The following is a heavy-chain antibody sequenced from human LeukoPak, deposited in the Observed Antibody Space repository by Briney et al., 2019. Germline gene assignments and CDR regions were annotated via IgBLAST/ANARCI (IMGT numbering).Heavy chain of an antibody. CDR3: ASGTRFLEWLSLFDY. V-gene: IGHV4-61*02. D-gene: IGHD3-3*01. CDR2: IYTSGST. Sequence: TLSLTCTVSGGSISSGSYYWSWIRQPAGKGLEWIGRIYTSGSTNYNPSLKSRVTISVDTSKNQFSLKLSSVTAADTAVYYCASGTRFLEWLSLFDYWGQGTLVTVSS. J-gene: IGHJ4*02. CDR1: GGSISSGSYY.